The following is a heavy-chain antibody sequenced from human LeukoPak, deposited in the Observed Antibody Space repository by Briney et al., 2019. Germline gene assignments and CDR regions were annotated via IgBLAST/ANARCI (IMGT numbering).Heavy chain of an antibody. CDR2: INPNSGGT. CDR3: ARFYDFWSGYRW. D-gene: IGHD3-3*01. J-gene: IGHJ4*02. V-gene: IGHV1-2*02. Sequence: ASVKVSCKASGYTFTGYYMHWVRQAPGQGLEWMGWINPNSGGTNYAQKFQGRVTMTRDTSISTAYMELSRLRSDDTAVYYCARFYDFWSGYRWWGQGTLVTVSS. CDR1: GYTFTGYY.